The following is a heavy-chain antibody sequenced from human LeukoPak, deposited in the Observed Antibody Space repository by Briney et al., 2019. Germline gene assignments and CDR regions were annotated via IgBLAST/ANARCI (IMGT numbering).Heavy chain of an antibody. CDR2: ISSSQNFI. J-gene: IGHJ6*02. Sequence: GGSLRPSCGASGFKFRKYGMNLVRQAPGKGLEWVASISSSQNFIYYADSVKGRFTISRDNAQNTLSLQMDSLRVEDTAVYYCVRHRLVVVPAAKSYYYYGMDVWGQGTTVVVSS. D-gene: IGHD2-2*01. CDR3: VRHRLVVVPAAKSYYYYGMDV. V-gene: IGHV3-21*06. CDR1: GFKFRKYG.